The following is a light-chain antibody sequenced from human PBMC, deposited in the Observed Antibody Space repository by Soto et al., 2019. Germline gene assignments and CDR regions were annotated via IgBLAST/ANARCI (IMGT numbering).Light chain of an antibody. Sequence: DLQMTQSPSSLSASVGDRVTITCRASQGISNYLAWYQQKPRKVPKLLIYAASTLQSGVPSRFSGSGSGTDFTLTISSLQPEDVATYYCQKYNSALPVTFGQGTRLEIK. J-gene: IGKJ5*01. V-gene: IGKV1-27*01. CDR3: QKYNSALPVT. CDR1: QGISNY. CDR2: AAS.